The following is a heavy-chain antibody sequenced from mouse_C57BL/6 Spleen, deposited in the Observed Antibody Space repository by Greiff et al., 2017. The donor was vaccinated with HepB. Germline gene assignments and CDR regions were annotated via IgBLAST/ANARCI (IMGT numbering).Heavy chain of an antibody. CDR2: IYPGDGDT. V-gene: IGHV1-80*01. CDR3: ARTGGSSPLAY. D-gene: IGHD1-1*01. J-gene: IGHJ3*01. Sequence: VHLVESGAELVKPGASVKISCKASGYAFSSYWMNWVKQRPGKGLEWIGQIYPGDGDTKYNGKFKGKATLTADKSSSTAYMQLSSLTSEDSAVYFCARTGGSSPLAYWGQGTLVTVSA. CDR1: GYAFSSYW.